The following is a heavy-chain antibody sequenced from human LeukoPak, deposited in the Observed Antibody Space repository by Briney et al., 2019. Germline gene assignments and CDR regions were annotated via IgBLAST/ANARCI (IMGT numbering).Heavy chain of an antibody. D-gene: IGHD4-23*01. J-gene: IGHJ6*02. Sequence: ASVKVSCTASGYTFTSYDINWVRQATGQGLEWMGWMNPNSGNTGYAQKFQGRVTMTRNTSISTAYMELSSLRSEDTAVYYCARESLPYGGNSFGHYYGMDVWGQGTTVTVSS. V-gene: IGHV1-8*01. CDR3: ARESLPYGGNSFGHYYGMDV. CDR1: GYTFTSYD. CDR2: MNPNSGNT.